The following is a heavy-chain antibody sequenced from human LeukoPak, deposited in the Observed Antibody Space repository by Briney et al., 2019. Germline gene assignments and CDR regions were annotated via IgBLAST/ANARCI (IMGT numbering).Heavy chain of an antibody. CDR3: TKDGRVASAISRPTYYYGMDV. J-gene: IGHJ6*02. D-gene: IGHD5-18*01. V-gene: IGHV3-21*01. Sequence: GGSLRLSCAASGFTFSNYNINWVRQAPGKGLEWVSCISSRGSYIYYADSVKGRFTISRDNADNSLYLQMNSLRAEDTAVYYCTKDGRVASAISRPTYYYGMDVWGQGTTVIVSS. CDR2: ISSRGSYI. CDR1: GFTFSNYN.